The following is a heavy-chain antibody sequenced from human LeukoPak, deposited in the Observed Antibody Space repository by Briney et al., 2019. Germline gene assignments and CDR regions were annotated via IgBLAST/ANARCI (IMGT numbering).Heavy chain of an antibody. CDR3: AKESEAIAAAGTLDS. J-gene: IGHJ4*02. CDR1: GFTVSSNY. CDR2: IYSGGST. V-gene: IGHV3-66*01. D-gene: IGHD6-13*01. Sequence: PGGSLRLSCAASGFTVSSNYMSWVRQAPEKGLEWVSVIYSGGSTYYADSVKGRFTISRDNSKNTLYLQMNSLRSEDTAVYYCAKESEAIAAAGTLDSWGQGTLVTVSS.